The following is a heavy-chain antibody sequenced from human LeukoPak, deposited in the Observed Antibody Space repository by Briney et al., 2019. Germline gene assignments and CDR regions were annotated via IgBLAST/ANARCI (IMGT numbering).Heavy chain of an antibody. CDR3: ASLIYDSSGYYFDS. V-gene: IGHV4-59*08. CDR2: THYSGST. Sequence: SETLSLTCTVSGGSISTYSWTWIRQSPGKGLXWXXYTHYSGSTNHNPSLKSRLTISVDTSKNQFSLKLSSVTAADTAVYYCASLIYDSSGYYFDSWGQGTLVTVSS. CDR1: GGSISTYS. J-gene: IGHJ4*02. D-gene: IGHD3-22*01.